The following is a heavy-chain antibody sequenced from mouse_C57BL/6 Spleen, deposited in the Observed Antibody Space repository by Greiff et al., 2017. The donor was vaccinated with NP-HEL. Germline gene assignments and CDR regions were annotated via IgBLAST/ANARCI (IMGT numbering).Heavy chain of an antibody. CDR3: ARWGTTVVAEDY. D-gene: IGHD1-1*01. Sequence: QVQLQQSGAELVKPGASVKISCKASGYAFSSYWMNWVKQRPGKGLEWIGQIYPGDGDTNYNGKFKGKATLTADKSSSTAYMQLSSLTSEDSAVYFCARWGTTVVAEDYWGQGTTLTVSS. J-gene: IGHJ2*01. CDR2: IYPGDGDT. CDR1: GYAFSSYW. V-gene: IGHV1-80*01.